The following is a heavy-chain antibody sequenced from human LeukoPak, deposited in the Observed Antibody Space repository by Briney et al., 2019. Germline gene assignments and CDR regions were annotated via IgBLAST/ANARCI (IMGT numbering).Heavy chain of an antibody. V-gene: IGHV2-5*02. CDR2: IYWDDDK. CDR1: GFSFSTSRVG. Sequence: SGPTLVNPTQTLTLTGTFSGFSFSTSRVGVGWIRQPPGKALEWLAHIYWDDDKRYSPSLKSRLTIAKVTFKNQVVLTMTNMDPVDTATYYCAHKARIGAQFDYWGQGTLVTVSS. D-gene: IGHD6-25*01. J-gene: IGHJ4*02. CDR3: AHKARIGAQFDY.